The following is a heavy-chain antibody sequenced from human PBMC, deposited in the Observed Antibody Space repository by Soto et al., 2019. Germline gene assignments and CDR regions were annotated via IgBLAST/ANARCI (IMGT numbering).Heavy chain of an antibody. CDR2: FDPEDGET. D-gene: IGHD3-22*01. CDR3: ATVLDGYYYNWFDP. Sequence: ASVKVSCKVSGYTLTELSMHWVRQAPGKGLEWMGGFDPEDGETIYAQKFQGRVTMTEDTSTDTAYMELSSLRSEDTAVYYCATVLDGYYYNWFDPWGQGTLVTVSS. J-gene: IGHJ5*02. V-gene: IGHV1-24*01. CDR1: GYTLTELS.